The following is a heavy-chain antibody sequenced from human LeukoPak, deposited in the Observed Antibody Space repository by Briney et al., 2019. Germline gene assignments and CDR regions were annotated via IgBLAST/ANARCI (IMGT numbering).Heavy chain of an antibody. CDR3: ARGLYGDFDY. J-gene: IGHJ4*02. CDR1: GGSISSSGYY. D-gene: IGHD4-17*01. Sequence: SETLSLTCTVSGGSISSSGYYWGWIRQPPGKGLEWIGSIYYSGSTYYNPSLKSRVTISVDTSKNQFSLKLSSVTAADTAVYYCARGLYGDFDYWGQGTLVTVSS. CDR2: IYYSGST. V-gene: IGHV4-39*07.